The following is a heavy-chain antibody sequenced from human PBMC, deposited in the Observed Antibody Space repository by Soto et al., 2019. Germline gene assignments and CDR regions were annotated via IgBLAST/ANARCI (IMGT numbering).Heavy chain of an antibody. CDR1: GFTFSSYA. D-gene: IGHD5-12*01. J-gene: IGHJ4*02. CDR3: AKYPEYSAYDGTYFDY. CDR2: ISGSGGST. V-gene: IGHV3-23*01. Sequence: PGGSLRLSCAASGFTFSSYAMSWVRQAPGKGLEWVSAISGSGGSTYYADSVKGRFTISRDNSKNTLYLQMNSLRAEDTAVYYCAKYPEYSAYDGTYFDYWGQGTLVTVSS.